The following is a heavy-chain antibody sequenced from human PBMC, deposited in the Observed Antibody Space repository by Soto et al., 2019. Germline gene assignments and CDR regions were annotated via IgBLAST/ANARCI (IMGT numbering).Heavy chain of an antibody. J-gene: IGHJ6*02. Sequence: SETLSLTCTVSGGSISSGDYYWSWIRQPPGKGLEWIGYIYYSGSTYYNPSLKSRVTISVDTSKNQFSLKLSSVTAADTAVYYCARDLRPPMVRGVTFHGMDVWGQGTTVTVSS. D-gene: IGHD3-10*01. V-gene: IGHV4-30-4*01. CDR2: IYYSGST. CDR3: ARDLRPPMVRGVTFHGMDV. CDR1: GGSISSGDYY.